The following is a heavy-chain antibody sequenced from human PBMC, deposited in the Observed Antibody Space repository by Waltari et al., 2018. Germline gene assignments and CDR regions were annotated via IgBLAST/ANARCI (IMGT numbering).Heavy chain of an antibody. D-gene: IGHD3-10*01. CDR2: VHYTGKT. Sequence: RLQESGPGRMKPSETLSLICTVSGASISISTHYWGWIRQTPGMGPEWIGSVHYTGKTYNNPSHESRVSLSVDTSKNLFSLELTSVTAADTATYFCARSFGGSGSYKFDTWGRGILVSVSS. V-gene: IGHV4-39*02. J-gene: IGHJ4*02. CDR1: GASISISTHY. CDR3: ARSFGGSGSYKFDT.